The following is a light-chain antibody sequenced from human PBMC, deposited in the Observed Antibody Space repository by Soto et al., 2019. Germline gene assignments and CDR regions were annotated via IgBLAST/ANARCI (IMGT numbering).Light chain of an antibody. J-gene: IGLJ1*01. CDR3: SSYAGSNNYV. CDR2: EVS. V-gene: IGLV2-8*01. Sequence: QSLLTQPPSASGSPGQSVTIACAGTSSDVGGYNYVSWYQQHPGKAPKLMIYEVSKRPSGVPDRFSSSQSGKTASLTVSGLQAEDEADYYCSSYAGSNNYVFGSGTKVTVL. CDR1: SSDVGGYNY.